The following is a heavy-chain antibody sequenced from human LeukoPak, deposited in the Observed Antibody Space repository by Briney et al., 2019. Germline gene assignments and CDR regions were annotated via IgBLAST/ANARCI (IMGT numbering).Heavy chain of an antibody. Sequence: PSETLSLTCTVSGGSISSYYWSWIRQPPGKGLEWIGSIYYSGNSYYKSSLKSRVIISVDTSKNQFSLKLSSVTAADTAVYYCARQEWYSGYAFCYWGQGTPVTVSS. CDR1: GGSISSYY. CDR3: ARQEWYSGYAFCY. D-gene: IGHD1-26*01. CDR2: IYYSGNS. V-gene: IGHV4-39*01. J-gene: IGHJ4*02.